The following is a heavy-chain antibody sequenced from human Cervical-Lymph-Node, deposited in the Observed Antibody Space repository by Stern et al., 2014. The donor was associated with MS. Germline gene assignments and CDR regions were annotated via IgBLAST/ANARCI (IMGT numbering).Heavy chain of an antibody. V-gene: IGHV3-53*01. CDR1: GFTVSRAD. CDR3: ARDTSSPERSDW. Sequence: EVQLVESGGGVIQPGGSLRLSCTASGFTVSRADMTWVRQAPGKGLEWVSLITNVGSTFYTDSVKGRFTISRDDSKNTVYLHMTSLRAEDTAMYYCARDTSSPERSDWWGQGTLVTVSS. D-gene: IGHD1-1*01. CDR2: ITNVGST. J-gene: IGHJ4*02.